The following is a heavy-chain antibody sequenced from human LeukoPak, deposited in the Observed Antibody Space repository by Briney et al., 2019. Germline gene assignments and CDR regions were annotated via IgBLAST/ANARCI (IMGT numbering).Heavy chain of an antibody. CDR1: GGSFSGYY. J-gene: IGHJ3*02. CDR2: IAYSGNT. V-gene: IGHV4-34*01. Sequence: SETLSLTCAVYGGSFSGYYWSWIRQPPGKGLEWIGTIAYSGNTYYNPSLKSRVTVSVDTSKNQFSLKLSSVTAADTTVYYCATLKYSSSLSAFDIWGQGTMVTVSS. D-gene: IGHD6-6*01. CDR3: ATLKYSSSLSAFDI.